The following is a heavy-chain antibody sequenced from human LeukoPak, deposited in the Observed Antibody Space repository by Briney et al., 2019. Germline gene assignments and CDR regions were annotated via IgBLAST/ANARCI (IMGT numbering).Heavy chain of an antibody. Sequence: GGSLRLSCAASVFTFTTHGLHWVRQAPGKGLEWVALIRYDGKNYYYADSVRGRFTISRDNSKNTVDLQMNSLRPEDTAVYYCAAAAPSSWYGYADYWGQGTLVTVSS. CDR2: IRYDGKNY. V-gene: IGHV3-30*02. CDR3: AAAAPSSWYGYADY. J-gene: IGHJ4*02. D-gene: IGHD6-13*01. CDR1: VFTFTTHG.